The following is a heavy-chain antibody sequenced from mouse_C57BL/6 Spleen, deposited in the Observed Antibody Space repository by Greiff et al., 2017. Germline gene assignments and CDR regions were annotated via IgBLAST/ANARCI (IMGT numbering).Heavy chain of an antibody. Sequence: EVQRVESGGGLVKPGGSLKLSCAASGFTFSSYAMSWVRQTPEKRLEWVATISDGGSYTYYPDNVKGRFTISRDNAKNNLYLQMSHLKSEDTAMYYCARDGDYCSPYDFDYWGQGTTLTVSS. J-gene: IGHJ2*01. D-gene: IGHD1-1*01. CDR2: ISDGGSYT. V-gene: IGHV5-4*01. CDR3: ARDGDYCSPYDFDY. CDR1: GFTFSSYA.